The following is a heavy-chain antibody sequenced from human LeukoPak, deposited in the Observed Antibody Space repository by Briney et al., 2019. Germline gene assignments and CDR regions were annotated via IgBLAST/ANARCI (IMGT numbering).Heavy chain of an antibody. CDR2: INHSGST. Sequence: SETLSLTCAVYGGSFSGYYWSWIRQPPGKGLEWIGEINHSGSTNYNPSLKSRVTISVDTSKNQFSLKLSSVTTADTAVYYCARRRRIAAAENWGQGTLVTVSS. J-gene: IGHJ4*02. V-gene: IGHV4-34*01. D-gene: IGHD6-13*01. CDR1: GGSFSGYY. CDR3: ARRRRIAAAEN.